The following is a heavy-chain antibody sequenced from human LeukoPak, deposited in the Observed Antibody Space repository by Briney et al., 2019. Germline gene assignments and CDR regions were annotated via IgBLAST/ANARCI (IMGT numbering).Heavy chain of an antibody. CDR1: GYTFTSYG. Sequence: GASVKVSCKASGYTFTSYGISWVRQAPGQGLEWMGWISAYNGNTNYAQKLQGRVTMTTDTSTSTAYMELRSLRSDDTAVYYCAREKYSGSYFSDAFDIWGQGTMVTVSS. CDR2: ISAYNGNT. V-gene: IGHV1-18*01. J-gene: IGHJ3*02. CDR3: AREKYSGSYFSDAFDI. D-gene: IGHD1-26*01.